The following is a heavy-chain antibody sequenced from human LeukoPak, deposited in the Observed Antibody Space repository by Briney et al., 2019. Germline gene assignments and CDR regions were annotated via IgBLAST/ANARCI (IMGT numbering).Heavy chain of an antibody. D-gene: IGHD3-22*01. CDR1: GFTFSSYS. J-gene: IGHJ4*02. CDR3: ARDGAGYYDSSGYLVDYFDY. V-gene: IGHV3-21*01. Sequence: GGSLRLSCAASGFTFSSYSMNWVRPAPGKGLEWVSSISSSSSYIYYPDSVKGRFTIPRDNAKNSLYLQMNSLRAEDTAVYYCARDGAGYYDSSGYLVDYFDYWGQGTLVTVSS. CDR2: ISSSSSYI.